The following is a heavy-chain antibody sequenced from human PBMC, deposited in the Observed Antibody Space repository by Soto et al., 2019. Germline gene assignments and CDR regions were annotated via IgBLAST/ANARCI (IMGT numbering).Heavy chain of an antibody. CDR3: ARDAVLGEWDWYFDL. D-gene: IGHD2-8*02. CDR2: ISYDGSNK. Sequence: GGSLRLSCAASGFTFSSYAMHWVRQAPGKGLEWVAVISYDGSNKYYADSVKGRFTISRDNSKNTLYLQMNSLRAEDTAVYYCARDAVLGEWDWYFDLWGRGTLVTVSS. CDR1: GFTFSSYA. J-gene: IGHJ2*01. V-gene: IGHV3-30*04.